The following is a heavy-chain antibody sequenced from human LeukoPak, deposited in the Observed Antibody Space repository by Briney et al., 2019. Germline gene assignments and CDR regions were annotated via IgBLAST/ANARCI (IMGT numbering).Heavy chain of an antibody. J-gene: IGHJ6*03. V-gene: IGHV3-64*01. CDR1: GFTFSSYG. CDR3: ARVAKGFGELLREYYYYMDV. Sequence: GGSLRLSCAASGFTFSSYGMHWVRQAPGKGLEYVSAISSNGGSTYYANSVKGRFTISRDNSKNTLYLQMGSLRAEDMAVYYCARVAKGFGELLREYYYYMDVWGKGTTVTVSS. CDR2: ISSNGGST. D-gene: IGHD3-10*01.